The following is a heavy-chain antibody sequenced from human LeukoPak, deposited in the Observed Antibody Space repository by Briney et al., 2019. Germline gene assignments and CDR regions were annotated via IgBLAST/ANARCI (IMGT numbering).Heavy chain of an antibody. CDR2: ISYDGSNK. CDR3: AKDRAAAGPYYYYGMDV. J-gene: IGHJ6*02. V-gene: IGHV3-30*18. Sequence: PGGSLRLSCAASGFTFSSYGIHWVRQAPGKGLEWVAVISYDGSNKYYADSVKGRFTISRDNSKNTLYLQMNSLRAEDTAVYYCAKDRAAAGPYYYYGMDVWGQGTTVTVSS. CDR1: GFTFSSYG. D-gene: IGHD6-13*01.